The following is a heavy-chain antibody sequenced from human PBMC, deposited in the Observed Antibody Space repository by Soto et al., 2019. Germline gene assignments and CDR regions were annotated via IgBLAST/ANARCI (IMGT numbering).Heavy chain of an antibody. CDR2: ISTSGDRP. J-gene: IGHJ4*01. V-gene: IGHV3-23*01. CDR1: GFTFSGYA. CDR3: AFKGTFRSHY. Sequence: GGSLRLSCTGSGFTFSGYAMTWVRQAPGKGLEWVSVISTSGDRPDYADSVKGRFTISRDNSNNMLYLQMNSLRVEDTAIYYCAFKGTFRSHYWGHGTPVTVSS. D-gene: IGHD3-16*02.